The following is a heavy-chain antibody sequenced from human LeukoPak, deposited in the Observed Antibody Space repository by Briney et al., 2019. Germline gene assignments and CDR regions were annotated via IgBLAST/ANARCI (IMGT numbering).Heavy chain of an antibody. CDR1: GGSFSGYY. J-gene: IGHJ5*02. CDR2: INHSGST. V-gene: IGHV4-34*01. CDR3: AREASSIAAAGLDP. Sequence: SETLSLTCAVYGGSFSGYYWSWIRQPPGKGLEWIGEINHSGSTNYNPSLKSRVTISVDTSKNQFSLKLSSVTAADTAVYYCAREASSIAAAGLDPWGQGTLVTVSS. D-gene: IGHD6-13*01.